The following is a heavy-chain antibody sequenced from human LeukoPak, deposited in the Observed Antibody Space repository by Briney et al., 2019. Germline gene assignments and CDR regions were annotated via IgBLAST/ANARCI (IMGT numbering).Heavy chain of an antibody. J-gene: IGHJ4*02. Sequence: SETLSLTCTVSGGSISSYYWSWIRQPPGKGLEWIAYISDIGSINYNPSLKSRVTISLDTFKNQFSLKLSSVSAAGTAVYYCARHRDVWSGYYHFDYWGQGSLVTVSS. CDR2: ISDIGSI. D-gene: IGHD3-3*01. V-gene: IGHV4-59*08. CDR3: ARHRDVWSGYYHFDY. CDR1: GGSISSYY.